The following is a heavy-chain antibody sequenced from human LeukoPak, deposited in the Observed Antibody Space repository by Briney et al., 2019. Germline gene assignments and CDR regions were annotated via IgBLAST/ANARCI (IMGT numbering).Heavy chain of an antibody. J-gene: IGHJ6*03. CDR2: INHSGST. D-gene: IGHD5-18*01. CDR1: GGSFSGYY. CDR3: AREKHEQLWFHYYYYYYMDV. V-gene: IGHV4-34*01. Sequence: SETLSLTCAVYGGSFSGYYWSWIRQPPGKGLEWIGEINHSGSTNYNPSLKSRVTISVDTSKNQFSLKLSSVTAADTAVYYCAREKHEQLWFHYYYYYYMDVWGKGTTVTISS.